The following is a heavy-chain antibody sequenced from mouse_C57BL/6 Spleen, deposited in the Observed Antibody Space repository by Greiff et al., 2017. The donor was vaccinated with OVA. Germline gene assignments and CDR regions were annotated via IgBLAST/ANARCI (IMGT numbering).Heavy chain of an antibody. CDR1: GYTFTSYW. J-gene: IGHJ3*01. CDR3: ARGYYGSSYTFAY. V-gene: IGHV1-7*01. CDR2: INPSSGYT. Sequence: VKLMESGAELAKPGASVKLSCKASGYTFTSYWMHWVKQRPGQGLEWIGYINPSSGYTKYNQKFKDKATLTADKSSSTAYMQLSSLTYEDSAVYYCARGYYGSSYTFAYWGQGTLVTVSA. D-gene: IGHD1-1*01.